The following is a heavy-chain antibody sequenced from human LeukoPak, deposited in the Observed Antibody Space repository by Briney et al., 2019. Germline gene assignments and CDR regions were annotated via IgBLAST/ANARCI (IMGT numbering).Heavy chain of an antibody. J-gene: IGHJ4*02. CDR3: ALGGESFDY. Sequence: SQTLSLTCTVSGGSISSGIYYWSWIRQPAGKGLEWIGRIYTSGSTNYNPSLKSRVTISVDTSKNQFSLKLSSVTAADTAVYYCALGGESFDYWGQGTLVTVSS. CDR2: IYTSGST. D-gene: IGHD3-10*01. CDR1: GGSISSGIYY. V-gene: IGHV4-61*02.